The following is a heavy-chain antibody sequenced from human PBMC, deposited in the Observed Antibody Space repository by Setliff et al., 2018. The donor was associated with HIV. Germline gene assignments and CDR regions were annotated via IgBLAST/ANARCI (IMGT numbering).Heavy chain of an antibody. Sequence: PGGSLRLSCAVSGFIFSRYEMNWVRQAPGKGLEWISYISSSGTDVKYADSVKGRFTISRDKAKNSLYLQLNSLRADDTSVYYCAREVGAPDYFDSWGQGTLVTVSS. CDR3: AREVGAPDYFDS. CDR1: GFIFSRYE. V-gene: IGHV3-48*03. J-gene: IGHJ4*02. CDR2: ISSSGTDV. D-gene: IGHD1-26*01.